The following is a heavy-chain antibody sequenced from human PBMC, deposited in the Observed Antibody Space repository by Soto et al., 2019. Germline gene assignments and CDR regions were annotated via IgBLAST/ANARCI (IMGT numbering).Heavy chain of an antibody. V-gene: IGHV3-74*01. Sequence: EVQLVESGGGLVQPGGSLRLSCAASGFTFSHYWMHWVRQTPGKGLVWISRINSDGSTTSSADSVRGRFSMSRDNAKNSLYLQMNSLRADDTDVYFCARDIGGVTASDAFDVWGHGTMVTVSS. J-gene: IGHJ3*01. D-gene: IGHD2-21*02. CDR2: INSDGSTT. CDR3: ARDIGGVTASDAFDV. CDR1: GFTFSHYW.